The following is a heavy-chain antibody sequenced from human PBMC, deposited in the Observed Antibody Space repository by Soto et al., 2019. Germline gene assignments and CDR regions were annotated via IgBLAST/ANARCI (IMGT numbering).Heavy chain of an antibody. J-gene: IGHJ4*02. CDR3: VRWACSGDNCYFDY. V-gene: IGHV4-31*03. CDR2: IHYSGST. Sequence: SETLSLTCTVSGGSISSGGYYWSWIRQHPGKGLEWLGYIHYSGSTYYNPSLESGVAISVDRSENQFSLKLSSVTAADTAVYYCVRWACSGDNCYFDYWGQGTLVTVSS. CDR1: GGSISSGGYY. D-gene: IGHD2-15*01.